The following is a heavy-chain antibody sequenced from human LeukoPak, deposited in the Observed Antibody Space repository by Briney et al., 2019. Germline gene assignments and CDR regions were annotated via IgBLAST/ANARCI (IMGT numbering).Heavy chain of an antibody. CDR3: AISTKSSGAFDI. CDR2: ITAGGSFK. Sequence: PGGSLRLSCAASGFTFSNYAMNWVRQAPGKGLDWVSSITAGGSFKYYADSVKGRFTISRDNAKNSLYLQMNSLRAEDTAVYYCAISTKSSGAFDIWGQGTMVTVSS. D-gene: IGHD1-26*01. V-gene: IGHV3-21*01. CDR1: GFTFSNYA. J-gene: IGHJ3*02.